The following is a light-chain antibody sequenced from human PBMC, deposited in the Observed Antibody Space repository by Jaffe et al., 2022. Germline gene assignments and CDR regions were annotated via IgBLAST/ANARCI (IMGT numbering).Light chain of an antibody. CDR2: ASS. J-gene: IGKJ4*01. V-gene: IGKV1-17*03. CDR1: QAINNH. CDR3: LQHSGNRFT. Sequence: DIQMTQSPSAMSASVGDRVTITCRASQAINNHLVWFQQKPGKVPKRLIYASSTLEDGVPSRFSGSGSGTEFTLTISSLQPEDFATYYCLQHSGNRFTFGGGTKVEIK.